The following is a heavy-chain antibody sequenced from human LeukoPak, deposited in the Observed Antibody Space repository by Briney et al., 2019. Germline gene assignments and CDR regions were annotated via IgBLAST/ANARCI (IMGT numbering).Heavy chain of an antibody. CDR2: ISSSSSDI. Sequence: GGSLRLSCAASGFNFSIYSMNWVRQAPGKGLEWVSSISSSSSDIYYADSVKGRFTISRDNAKNSLYLQMNSLRVEDTAVYYCARVRYSSYYFDYWGQGTLVTVSS. CDR3: ARVRYSSYYFDY. V-gene: IGHV3-21*01. J-gene: IGHJ4*02. D-gene: IGHD3-9*01. CDR1: GFNFSIYS.